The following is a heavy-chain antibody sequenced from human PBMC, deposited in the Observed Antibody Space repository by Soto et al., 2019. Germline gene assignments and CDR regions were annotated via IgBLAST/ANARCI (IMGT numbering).Heavy chain of an antibody. CDR3: ARHVEIPAAEDFIFILDY. J-gene: IGHJ4*02. Sequence: PSETLSLTCTVSGGSISSSSYYWGWIRQPPGKGLEWIGSIYYSGSTYYNPSLKSRVTISVDTSKNQFSLKLSSVTAADTAVYYCARHVEIPAAEDFIFILDYWGQGTLVTVSS. CDR2: IYYSGST. V-gene: IGHV4-39*01. CDR1: GGSISSSSYY. D-gene: IGHD2-2*01.